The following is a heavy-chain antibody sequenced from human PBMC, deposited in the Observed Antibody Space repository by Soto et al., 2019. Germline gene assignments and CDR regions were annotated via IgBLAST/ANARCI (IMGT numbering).Heavy chain of an antibody. J-gene: IGHJ4*02. CDR1: GYSFTTYG. CDR3: VRDGAVAGNANFDY. Sequence: GASVKVSCKASGYSFTTYGVHWVRQAPGQSLEWMGWINAGNGDTKYSRKSQGRVTITRDTFASTAFMHLSSLTSEDTAVYYCVRDGAVAGNANFDYWGQGTLVTVSS. V-gene: IGHV1-3*01. D-gene: IGHD6-19*01. CDR2: INAGNGDT.